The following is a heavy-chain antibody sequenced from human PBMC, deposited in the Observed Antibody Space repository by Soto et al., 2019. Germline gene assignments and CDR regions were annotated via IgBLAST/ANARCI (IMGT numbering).Heavy chain of an antibody. Sequence: GGSLRLSCAASGFTFSDHYMDWVRQAPGKGLEWVGRSRNKANSYTTEYAASVKGRFTISRDGSETSLYLQMNSLKTEDTAVYHCVRVSGSCSPDYWGQGTPVTVSS. D-gene: IGHD3-22*01. J-gene: IGHJ4*02. CDR3: VRVSGSCSPDY. V-gene: IGHV3-72*01. CDR2: SRNKANSYTT. CDR1: GFTFSDHY.